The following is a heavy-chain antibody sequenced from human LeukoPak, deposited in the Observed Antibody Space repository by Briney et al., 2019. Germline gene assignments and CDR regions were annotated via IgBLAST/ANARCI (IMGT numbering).Heavy chain of an antibody. CDR1: GFTFSSYD. CDR3: ARSGATDAFDI. V-gene: IGHV3-13*01. D-gene: IGHD1-26*01. Sequence: PGGSLRLSCAASGFTFSSYDMHWVRQATGKGLEWVSAIGTAGDTYYPGSVKGRFTISRENAKNSLYLQMNSLRAGDTAVYYCARSGATDAFDIWGQGTMATVSS. CDR2: IGTAGDT. J-gene: IGHJ3*02.